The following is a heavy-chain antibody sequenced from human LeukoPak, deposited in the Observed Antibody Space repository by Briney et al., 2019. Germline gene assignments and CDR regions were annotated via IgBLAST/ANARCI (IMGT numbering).Heavy chain of an antibody. J-gene: IGHJ4*02. CDR3: TASDYYYDSTGYYYADY. CDR2: ISSSSSYI. Sequence: GGSLRLSCAASGFTFSSYSMNWVRQAPGKGLEWVSSISSSSSYIYYADSVKGRFTISRDNAKNSLYLQMNSLKTEDTAVYYCTASDYYYDSTGYYYADYWGQGTLVTVSS. CDR1: GFTFSSYS. D-gene: IGHD3-22*01. V-gene: IGHV3-21*03.